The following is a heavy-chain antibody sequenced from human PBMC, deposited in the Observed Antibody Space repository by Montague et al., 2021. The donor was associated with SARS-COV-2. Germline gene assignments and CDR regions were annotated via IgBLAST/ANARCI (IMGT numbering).Heavy chain of an antibody. J-gene: IGHJ3*02. CDR3: ARAPMVRGVSPPQIVLDI. D-gene: IGHD3-10*01. CDR2: IINNGGTT. Sequence: SLRLSCAASGFTFSSYAMHWVRQAPGKGLEYVSGIINNGGTTYYANSVKGRFTISRDNSENALYLQMGSLRGEDMAVYYCARAPMVRGVSPPQIVLDIWGRGTMVTVSS. V-gene: IGHV3-64*01. CDR1: GFTFSSYA.